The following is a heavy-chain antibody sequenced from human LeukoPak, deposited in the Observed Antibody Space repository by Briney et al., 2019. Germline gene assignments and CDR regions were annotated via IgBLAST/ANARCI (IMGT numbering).Heavy chain of an antibody. CDR1: GGSIGSYY. CDR3: ARGVYIAAAQYAY. Sequence: SETLSLTCTVSGGSIGSYYWSWIRQPPGKGLEWIGYIYYSGTTNYNPSLKSRVTISVDTSKNQFSLKLSSVTAADTAVYYCARGVYIAAAQYAYWGQGTLVTVSS. J-gene: IGHJ4*02. CDR2: IYYSGTT. V-gene: IGHV4-59*01. D-gene: IGHD6-13*01.